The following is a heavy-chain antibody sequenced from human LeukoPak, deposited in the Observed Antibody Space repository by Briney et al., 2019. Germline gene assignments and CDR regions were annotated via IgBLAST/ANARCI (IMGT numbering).Heavy chain of an antibody. V-gene: IGHV3-23*01. D-gene: IGHD2-2*01. CDR3: AKVTAEVPAAPSEY. CDR1: GFTFSSYA. CDR2: ISGNGGST. Sequence: HPGGSLRLSCAASGFTFSSYAMSWVRQAPGKGLEWVSAISGNGGSTYYADSVEGRFTISRDNSKNTLYLQMNILRPGKRPFYYFAKVTAEVPAAPSEYWGQGTLGSVSS. J-gene: IGHJ4*02.